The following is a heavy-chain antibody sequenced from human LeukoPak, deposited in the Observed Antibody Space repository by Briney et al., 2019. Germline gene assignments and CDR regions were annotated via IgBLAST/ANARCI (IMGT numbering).Heavy chain of an antibody. V-gene: IGHV3-15*04. Sequence: GGSLRLSCAASGFTFSSYAMSWVRQVPGKGLEWVGQIVSEIDGGTTDYAAPVKGRFTISRDDSKSTLYLQMNSLKIEDTAVYYCTTDEDWNYARKDVWGQGATVIVSS. J-gene: IGHJ6*02. CDR2: IVSEIDGGTT. CDR3: TTDEDWNYARKDV. D-gene: IGHD1-7*01. CDR1: GFTFSSYA.